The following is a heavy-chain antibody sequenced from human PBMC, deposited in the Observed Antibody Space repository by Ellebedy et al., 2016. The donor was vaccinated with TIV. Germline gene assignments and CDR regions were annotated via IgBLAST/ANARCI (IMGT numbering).Heavy chain of an antibody. CDR1: GFTFSSHW. J-gene: IGHJ5*02. V-gene: IGHV3-7*01. CDR3: ASTGLA. Sequence: GGSLRLSCAASGFTFSSHWMSWARQAPGKGLEWVANIKEDGSVRDYVDSVKGRFTISRDNAKNSLYLQLNSLRAEDTAVYYCASTGLAWGQGTLVTVSS. CDR2: IKEDGSVR. D-gene: IGHD2-8*02.